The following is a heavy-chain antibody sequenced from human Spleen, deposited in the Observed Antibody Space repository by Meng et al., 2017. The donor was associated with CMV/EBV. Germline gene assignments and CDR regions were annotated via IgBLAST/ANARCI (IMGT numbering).Heavy chain of an antibody. CDR3: ARGIFGVVDY. CDR2: IYYSGSS. Sequence: SETLSLTCTVSGGSISSGDYYWSWIRQPPGKGLEWIGYIYYSGSSYYNPSLKSRVTISVDTSKNQFSLKLTSVTAADTAVYYCARGIFGVVDYWGQGTLVTVSS. V-gene: IGHV4-30-4*08. J-gene: IGHJ4*02. CDR1: GGSISSGDYY. D-gene: IGHD3-3*01.